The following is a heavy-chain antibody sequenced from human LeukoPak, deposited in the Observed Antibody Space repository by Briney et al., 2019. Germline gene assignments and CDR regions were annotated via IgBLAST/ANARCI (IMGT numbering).Heavy chain of an antibody. Sequence: PSETLSLTCTVSGGSISSYYWSWIRQPPGKGLEWIGYIYYSGSANYNPSLKSRVTISVDTSKNQFSLKLSSVTAADTAVYYWARHGSNYYDSSGYPDYWGQGTLVTVSS. V-gene: IGHV4-59*08. CDR1: GGSISSYY. CDR3: ARHGSNYYDSSGYPDY. D-gene: IGHD3-22*01. J-gene: IGHJ4*02. CDR2: IYYSGSA.